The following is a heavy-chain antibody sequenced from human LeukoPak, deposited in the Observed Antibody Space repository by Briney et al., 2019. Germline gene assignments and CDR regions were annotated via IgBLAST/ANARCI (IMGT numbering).Heavy chain of an antibody. J-gene: IGHJ3*02. V-gene: IGHV3-21*01. CDR1: GFTFSSYS. CDR3: ARGWNTTPRSGFDI. D-gene: IGHD1/OR15-1a*01. CDR2: ISSSNSYI. Sequence: GGSLRLSCAASGFTFSSYSMNWVRQAPGKGLEWVSSISSSNSYIYYADSVKGRFTISRDNAKNSLYLQMNSLRAEDTAVYYCARGWNTTPRSGFDIWGLGTMVTVSS.